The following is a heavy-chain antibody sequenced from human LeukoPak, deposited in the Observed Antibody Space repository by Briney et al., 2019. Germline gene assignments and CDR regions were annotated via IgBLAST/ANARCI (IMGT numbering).Heavy chain of an antibody. CDR3: ARSTFYSSSRRRRDDY. J-gene: IGHJ4*02. Sequence: SETLSLTCTVSGGSISNYYWSWIRQPPGKGLEWIGYIYYSGSTNYNPSLKSRVTISVDTSKNQFSLKLSSVTAADTAVYYCARSTFYSSSRRRRDDYWGQGTLVTVSS. V-gene: IGHV4-59*12. CDR2: IYYSGST. CDR1: GGSISNYY. D-gene: IGHD6-13*01.